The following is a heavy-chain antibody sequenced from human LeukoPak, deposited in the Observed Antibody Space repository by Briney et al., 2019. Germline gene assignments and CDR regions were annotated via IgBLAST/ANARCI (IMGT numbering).Heavy chain of an antibody. J-gene: IGHJ6*04. Sequence: GGSLRLSCAASGFTFSSYARSWVRQATGKGLEWVSAFSGSGGRRYDADSVKGWFTISRDNSKNTLYLQMNSLRAEDTAVYYCAKDFSGIVGASEDVWGKGTTVTVSS. V-gene: IGHV3-23*01. CDR1: GFTFSSYA. CDR2: FSGSGGRR. CDR3: AKDFSGIVGASEDV. D-gene: IGHD1-26*01.